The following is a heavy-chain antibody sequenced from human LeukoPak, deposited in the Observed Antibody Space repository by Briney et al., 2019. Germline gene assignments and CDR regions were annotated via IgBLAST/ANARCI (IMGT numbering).Heavy chain of an antibody. CDR1: GYSFTSYW. CDR2: IYPGDSDT. V-gene: IGHV5-51*01. D-gene: IGHD5-24*01. CDR3: ARGVETNEYYFDY. Sequence: GESLKISCKGSGYSFTSYWTGWVRQMPGKGLEWMGIIYPGDSDTRYGPSFQGQVTISADKSISTAYLQWSSLKASDTAMYYCARGVETNEYYFDYWGQGTLVTVSS. J-gene: IGHJ4*02.